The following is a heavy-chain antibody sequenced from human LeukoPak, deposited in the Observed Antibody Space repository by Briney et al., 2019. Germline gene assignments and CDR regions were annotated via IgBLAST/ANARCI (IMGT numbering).Heavy chain of an antibody. V-gene: IGHV3-48*03. CDR1: GFAFSSYE. CDR3: AREREPGTTDY. J-gene: IGHJ4*02. Sequence: TGGSLRLSCAASGFAFSSYEMNWVRQAPGKGLEWVSYISSGGSTIYYVDSVKGRFTISRDNAKKSLYLQMNSLRAEDTAVYYCAREREPGTTDYWGQGTLVTVSS. CDR2: ISSGGSTI. D-gene: IGHD1-26*01.